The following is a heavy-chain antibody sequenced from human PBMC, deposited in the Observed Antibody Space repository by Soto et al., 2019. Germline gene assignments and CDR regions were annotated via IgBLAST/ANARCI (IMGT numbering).Heavy chain of an antibody. J-gene: IGHJ5*02. CDR3: ARGVGAYNWFDP. V-gene: IGHV3-53*02. D-gene: IGHD1-26*01. CDR2: IYSGGST. CDR1: GFTVSSNY. Sequence: EVQLVETGGGLIQPGGSLRLSCAASGFTVSSNYMSWVRQAPGKGLEWVSLIYSGGSTYYADSVKGRFTISRDNSKNTLYLRMNSLRAEDTAVYYCARGVGAYNWFDPWGQGTLVTVSS.